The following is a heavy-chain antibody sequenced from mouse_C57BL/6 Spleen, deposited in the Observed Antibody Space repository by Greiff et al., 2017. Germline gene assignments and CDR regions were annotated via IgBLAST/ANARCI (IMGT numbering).Heavy chain of an antibody. J-gene: IGHJ1*03. CDR3: ARGVLLSGYFDV. Sequence: QVQLQQSGAELVRPGSSVKLSCKASGYTFTSYWMHWVKQRPIQGLEWIGNIDPSDSETHYNQKFKDKATLTVDKSSSTAYMQLSSLTSEDSAVYYCARGVLLSGYFDVWGTGTTVTVSS. V-gene: IGHV1-52*01. CDR2: IDPSDSET. D-gene: IGHD1-1*01. CDR1: GYTFTSYW.